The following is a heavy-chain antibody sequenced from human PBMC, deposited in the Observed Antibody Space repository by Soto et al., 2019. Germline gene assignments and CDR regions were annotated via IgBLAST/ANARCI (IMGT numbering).Heavy chain of an antibody. J-gene: IGHJ6*02. CDR1: GYTFTSYD. CDR3: AXEDSYGPTGYYYYYGMDV. V-gene: IGHV1-8*01. Sequence: ASVKVSCKASGYTFTSYDINWVRQATGQGLEWMGWMNPNSGNTGYAQKFQGRVTMTRNTSISTAYMELSSLRSEDTAVYYCAXEDSYGPTGYYYYYGMDVWGEGTTVTVS. D-gene: IGHD5-18*01. CDR2: MNPNSGNT.